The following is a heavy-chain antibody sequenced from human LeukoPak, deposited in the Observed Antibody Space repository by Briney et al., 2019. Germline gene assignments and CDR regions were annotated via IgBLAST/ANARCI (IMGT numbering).Heavy chain of an antibody. CDR1: GFTFSSYG. D-gene: IGHD6-13*01. V-gene: IGHV3-30*02. Sequence: GGSLRLSCAASGFTFSSYGMHWVRQAPGKRLEWVAFIRDDGSNKFYADSVKGRFTISRDNSKNTVYLQMNSLRAEEMAVYYCARMYSSSWYTAFDIWGQGTMVTVSS. CDR3: ARMYSSSWYTAFDI. J-gene: IGHJ3*02. CDR2: IRDDGSNK.